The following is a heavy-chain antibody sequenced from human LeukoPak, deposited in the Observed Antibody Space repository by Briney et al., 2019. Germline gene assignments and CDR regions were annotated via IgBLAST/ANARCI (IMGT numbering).Heavy chain of an antibody. CDR3: ARVPSWWSAYGMDV. J-gene: IGHJ6*02. V-gene: IGHV4-34*01. Sequence: SETLSLTCAVYGGSFSGYYWSWIRQPPGKGLEWIGEINHSGSTNYNPSLKSRVTISVDTSKNQFSLKLSSVTAADTAVYYCARVPSWWSAYGMDVWGQGTTVTVSS. CDR2: INHSGST. CDR1: GGSFSGYY. D-gene: IGHD2-8*02.